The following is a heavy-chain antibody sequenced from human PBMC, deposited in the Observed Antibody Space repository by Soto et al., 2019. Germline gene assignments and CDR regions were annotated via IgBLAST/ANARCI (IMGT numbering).Heavy chain of an antibody. J-gene: IGHJ4*02. D-gene: IGHD3-22*01. Sequence: EVQLLESGGGLVQPGGSLRLSCAASGFTFSSYAMSWVRQAPGKGLEWVSAISGSGGSTYYADSVKGRFTISRDNSKNTLYLQMNRRSAEDPAVYYCANLSRVTYYYDSSFDYWGQGTLVTVSS. CDR1: GFTFSSYA. CDR3: ANLSRVTYYYDSSFDY. V-gene: IGHV3-23*01. CDR2: ISGSGGST.